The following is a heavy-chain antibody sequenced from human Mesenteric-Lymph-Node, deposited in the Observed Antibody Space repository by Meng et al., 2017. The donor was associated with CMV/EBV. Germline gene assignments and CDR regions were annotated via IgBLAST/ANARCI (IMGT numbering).Heavy chain of an antibody. CDR1: GGSINRYY. V-gene: IGHV4-34*01. CDR2: VDHSGTT. J-gene: IGHJ4*02. Sequence: SETLSLTCTVSGGSINRYYWSWVRQPPGKGLEWIGEVDHSGTTNYNPSLKSRVTISLDKSKNQFSLKLSSVTAADTAVYYCARGGGSHPADYWGQGTLVTVSS. D-gene: IGHD1-26*01. CDR3: ARGGGSHPADY.